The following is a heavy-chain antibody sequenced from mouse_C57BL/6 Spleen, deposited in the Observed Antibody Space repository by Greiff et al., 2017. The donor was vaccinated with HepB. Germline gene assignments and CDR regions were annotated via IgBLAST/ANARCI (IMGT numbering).Heavy chain of an antibody. Sequence: GGGLVQPKGSLKLSCAASGFSFNTYAMNWVRQAPGKGLEGVARIRSKSNNYATYYADSVKDRFTISRDDSESMLYLQMNNLKTEDTAMYYCVRLESIYDCYFDYWGQGTTLTVSS. CDR1: GFSFNTYA. V-gene: IGHV10-1*01. CDR2: IRSKSNNYAT. J-gene: IGHJ2*01. CDR3: VRLESIYDCYFDY. D-gene: IGHD2-3*01.